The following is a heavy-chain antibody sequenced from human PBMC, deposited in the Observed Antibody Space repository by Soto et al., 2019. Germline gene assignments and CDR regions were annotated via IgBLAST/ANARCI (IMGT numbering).Heavy chain of an antibody. V-gene: IGHV3-66*04. CDR1: GFTFSNFG. CDR3: ARHRHPRGTVGATSPLDP. CDR2: HYSGGST. J-gene: IGHJ5*02. D-gene: IGHD1-26*01. Sequence: GGSLRLSCVGSGFTFSNFGIHWVRQAPGKGLEWVSVHYSGGSTYYADSVQGRFTISRDKSNNTLYLQMRRVRAEDTAVYFCARHRHPRGTVGATSPLDPWGQGTQVTVSS.